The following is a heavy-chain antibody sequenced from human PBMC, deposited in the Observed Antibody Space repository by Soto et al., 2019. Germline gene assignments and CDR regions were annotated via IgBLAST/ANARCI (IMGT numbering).Heavy chain of an antibody. D-gene: IGHD5-12*01. CDR2: LIPIFGTA. CDR1: GGTFSSYA. J-gene: IGHJ6*02. V-gene: IGHV1-69*01. CDR3: ARVTVPRCYDHYYCMYV. Sequence: QVQLVQSGAEVKKPGSSVKVSCKASGGTFSSYAISWVRQAPGQGLEWMGGLIPIFGTANYAQKFQGRVTITADESTSTAYMELSSLSSEDTAVYYCARVTVPRCYDHYYCMYVWGQGTTVTVSS.